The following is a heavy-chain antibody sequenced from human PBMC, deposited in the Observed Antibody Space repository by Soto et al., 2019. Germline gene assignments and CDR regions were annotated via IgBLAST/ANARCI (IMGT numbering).Heavy chain of an antibody. D-gene: IGHD3-22*01. V-gene: IGHV5-51*01. Sequence: PGESLKLSCRTSGYKFTSYWIAWVRQMPGKGLEWMGIIFPSDSDTRYSPSFQGQVTISADRSTNTVFLQWASLKASDTAVYFCARKDKSGYFNWFDPWGQGTLVTVSS. CDR3: ARKDKSGYFNWFDP. CDR1: GYKFTSYW. J-gene: IGHJ5*02. CDR2: IFPSDSDT.